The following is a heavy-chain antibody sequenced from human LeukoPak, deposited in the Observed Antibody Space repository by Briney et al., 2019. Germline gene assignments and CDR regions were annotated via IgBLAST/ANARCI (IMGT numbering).Heavy chain of an antibody. Sequence: GSLRLSCAASAFSFSNYNMNWVRQAPGKGLEWVSSITSSGSYIYYADSVKGRFTISRDNSKNTLFLQMNSLRGEDTAVYYCARVRGGGFRTADSWGQGTLVTVSS. CDR1: AFSFSNYN. J-gene: IGHJ4*02. D-gene: IGHD1-14*01. V-gene: IGHV3-21*01. CDR2: ITSSGSYI. CDR3: ARVRGGGFRTADS.